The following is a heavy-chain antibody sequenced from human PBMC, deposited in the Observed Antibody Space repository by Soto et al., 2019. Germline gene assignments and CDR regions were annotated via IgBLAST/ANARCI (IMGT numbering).Heavy chain of an antibody. Sequence: PSETLSLTCTVAGGSISSYYWSWIRTPPGKGLEWIGYIYYSGSTNYNPSLKSRVTISVDTSKNQFSLKLSSVTAADTAVYYCARDRGVIQYLLDYWGQGTLVTVSS. CDR2: IYYSGST. J-gene: IGHJ4*02. CDR1: GGSISSYY. V-gene: IGHV4-59*01. CDR3: ARDRGVIQYLLDY. D-gene: IGHD3-10*01.